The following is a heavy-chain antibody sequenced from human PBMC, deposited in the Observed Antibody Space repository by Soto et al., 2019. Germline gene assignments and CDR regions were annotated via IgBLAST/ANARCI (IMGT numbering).Heavy chain of an antibody. CDR3: ARLGGYCSSTSCYGYYGMDV. Sequence: QLQLQESGPGLVKPSETLSLTCTVSGGSISSGPYSWGWIRQPPGKGLEWIGTFYYSGSTNYNPSLDSRGTISVDTSKNQFSLKVSSVTAADTAVYYCARLGGYCSSTSCYGYYGMDVLGQGTTGTVSS. V-gene: IGHV4-39*01. D-gene: IGHD2-2*01. CDR1: GGSISSGPYS. J-gene: IGHJ6*02. CDR2: FYYSGST.